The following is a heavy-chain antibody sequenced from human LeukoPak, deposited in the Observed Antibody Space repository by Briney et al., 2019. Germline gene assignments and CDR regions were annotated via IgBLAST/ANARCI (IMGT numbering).Heavy chain of an antibody. CDR2: IRYDGSNK. CDR3: ATNAPSSGYSLPHDVFDI. V-gene: IGHV3-30*02. CDR1: GFTFSSYG. D-gene: IGHD3-22*01. J-gene: IGHJ3*02. Sequence: PGGSLRLSCAASGFTFSSYGMHWVRQAPGKGLEWVAFIRYDGSNKYYADSVKGRFTISRDNSKNTLNLQMNSLRAEDSAVYFCATNAPSSGYSLPHDVFDIWGQGTMVSVSS.